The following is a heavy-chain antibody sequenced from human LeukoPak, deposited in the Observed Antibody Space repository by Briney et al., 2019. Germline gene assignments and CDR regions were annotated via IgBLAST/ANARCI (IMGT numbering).Heavy chain of an antibody. J-gene: IGHJ4*02. CDR3: AREISGYSDY. D-gene: IGHD3-22*01. V-gene: IGHV1-2*02. Sequence: ASVKVSCKASGYMFTGYYMHWVRQAPGQGLEWMGWINANSGDTKYAQKFQGRVTMTRDTSIGTAYMELSRLRSDDTAMYYCAREISGYSDYWGQGTLVTVSS. CDR1: GYMFTGYY. CDR2: INANSGDT.